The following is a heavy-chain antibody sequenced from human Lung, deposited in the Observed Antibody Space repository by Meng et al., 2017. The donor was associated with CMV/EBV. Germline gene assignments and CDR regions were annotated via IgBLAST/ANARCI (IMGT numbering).Heavy chain of an antibody. Sequence: SXXVSXXASGYTFNGYYMHWVRQAPGPMHEWMGWINPNSVGTNYAQKFQGRVTMTRDTSNSQTDMELGRLKSDGTAVYYCVREARAADTDEYLDYWGQGTXVTVSS. V-gene: IGHV1-2*02. CDR3: VREARAADTDEYLDY. CDR1: GYTFNGYY. D-gene: IGHD6-13*01. CDR2: INPNSVGT. J-gene: IGHJ4*02.